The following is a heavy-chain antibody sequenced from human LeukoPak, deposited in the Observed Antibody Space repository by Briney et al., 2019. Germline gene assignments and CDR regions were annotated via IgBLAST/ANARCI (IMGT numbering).Heavy chain of an antibody. J-gene: IGHJ5*02. D-gene: IGHD5-12*01. Sequence: SGTLSLTCTVSGGSISSSSYYWGWIRQPPGKGLEWIGSIYYSGSTYYNPSLKSRVTISVDTSKNQFSLKLSSVTAADTAVYYCAREGATIGFDPWGQGTLVTVSS. V-gene: IGHV4-39*02. CDR1: GGSISSSSYY. CDR3: AREGATIGFDP. CDR2: IYYSGST.